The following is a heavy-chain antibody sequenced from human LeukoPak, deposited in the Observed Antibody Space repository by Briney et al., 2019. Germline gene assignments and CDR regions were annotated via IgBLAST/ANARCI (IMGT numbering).Heavy chain of an antibody. CDR2: IYYRGST. CDR3: ARGTYYYGSGSYFDY. J-gene: IGHJ4*02. D-gene: IGHD3-10*01. V-gene: IGHV4-59*01. Sequence: SETLSLTCTVSGGSISSYYWSWIRQPPGKGLEWIGYIYYRGSTNYNPSLKSRVTISVDTSKNQFSLKLSSVTAADTAVYYCARGTYYYGSGSYFDYWGQGTLVTVSS. CDR1: GGSISSYY.